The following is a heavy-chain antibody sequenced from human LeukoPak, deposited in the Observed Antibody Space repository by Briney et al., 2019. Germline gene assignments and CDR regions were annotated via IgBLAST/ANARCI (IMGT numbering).Heavy chain of an antibody. CDR1: GFAFSSFG. CDR2: LSYDGRDK. Sequence: GGSLRLSCAASGFAFSSFGMHWVRQAPGKGLEWVAVLSYDGRDKHDADSVKGRFTISRDNSKNTLYLQMNSLRAEDTAVYYCAKDTEPYSCKYIFDSWGQGTLVTVSS. J-gene: IGHJ4*02. CDR3: AKDTEPYSCKYIFDS. D-gene: IGHD5-12*01. V-gene: IGHV3-30*18.